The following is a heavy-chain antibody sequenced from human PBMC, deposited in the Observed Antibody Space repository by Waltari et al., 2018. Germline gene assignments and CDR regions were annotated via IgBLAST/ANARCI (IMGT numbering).Heavy chain of an antibody. CDR2: IYHSGST. D-gene: IGHD5-18*01. CDR1: GYSPTSGYY. V-gene: IGHV4-38-2*01. CDR3: ARLQVNSYGPDY. Sequence: QVQLQESGPGLVKPSETLSLTCAVSGYSPTSGYYWGWIRRPPGKGVGWLGGIYHSGSTYYNPSLKRRVTISVDTTKNQFSLKLSSVTAADTAVYYCARLQVNSYGPDYRGQGTLVTVSS. J-gene: IGHJ4*02.